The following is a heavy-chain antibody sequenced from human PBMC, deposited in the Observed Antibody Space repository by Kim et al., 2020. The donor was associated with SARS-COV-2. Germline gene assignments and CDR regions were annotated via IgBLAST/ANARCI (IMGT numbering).Heavy chain of an antibody. Sequence: GGSLRLSCAASGFTFSNAWMSWVRQAPGKGLEWVGRIKSKTDGGTTDYAAPVKGRFTISRDDSKNTLYLQMNSLKTEDTAVYYCTTDYTYCSSTRCYAGGHVDYWGQGGVVAVAS. V-gene: IGHV3-15*01. CDR3: TTDYTYCSSTRCYAGGHVDY. J-gene: IGHJ4*02. CDR2: IKSKTDGGTT. D-gene: IGHD2-2*01. CDR1: GFTFSNAW.